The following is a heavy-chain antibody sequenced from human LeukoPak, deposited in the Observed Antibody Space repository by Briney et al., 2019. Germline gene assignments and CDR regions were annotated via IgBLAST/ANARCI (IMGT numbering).Heavy chain of an antibody. D-gene: IGHD3-9*01. Sequence: SETLSLTCAVYGGSFSGYYWSWIRQPPGKGLEWIGEINHSGSTNYNPSLKSRVTISVDTSKNQFPLKLSSVTAADTAVYYCARGLVLRYFDWLLQHFDYWGQGTLVTVSS. CDR1: GGSFSGYY. CDR2: INHSGST. J-gene: IGHJ4*02. V-gene: IGHV4-34*01. CDR3: ARGLVLRYFDWLLQHFDY.